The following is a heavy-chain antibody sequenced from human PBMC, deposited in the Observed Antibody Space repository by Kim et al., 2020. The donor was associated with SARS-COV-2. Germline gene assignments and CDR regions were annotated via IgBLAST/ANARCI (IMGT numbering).Heavy chain of an antibody. CDR2: IYDSGST. V-gene: IGHV4-31*03. CDR3: ARGAYYYASAKGGWFDP. Sequence: SETLSLTRTVSGGSINGGGFHWSWIRQHPGKGLEWIGYIYDSGSTYYNPSLKRRVTISINTSKNQFSLNLTSVTAADTAVYYCARGAYYYASAKGGWFDPWGQGTLVTVSS. CDR1: GGSINGGGFH. J-gene: IGHJ5*02. D-gene: IGHD3-10*01.